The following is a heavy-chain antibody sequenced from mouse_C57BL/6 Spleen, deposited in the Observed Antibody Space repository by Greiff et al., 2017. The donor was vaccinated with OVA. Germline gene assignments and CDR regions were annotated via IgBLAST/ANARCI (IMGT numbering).Heavy chain of an antibody. CDR3: ARSDGYYYFDY. D-gene: IGHD2-3*01. CDR2: INPGSGGT. CDR1: GYAFTNYL. Sequence: VHLVESGAELVRPGTSVKVSCKASGYAFTNYLIEWVKQRPGQGLEWIGVINPGSGGTNYNEKFKGKATLTADKSSSTASMQLSSLTSEDSAVYFCARSDGYYYFDYWGQGTTLTVSS. J-gene: IGHJ2*01. V-gene: IGHV1-54*01.